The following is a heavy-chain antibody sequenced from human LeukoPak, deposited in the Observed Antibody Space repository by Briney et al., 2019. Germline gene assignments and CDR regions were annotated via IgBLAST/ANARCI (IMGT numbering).Heavy chain of an antibody. CDR2: IHYSGST. V-gene: IGHV4-39*02. CDR1: GGSISSNNYY. Sequence: SETLSLTCTVSGGSISSNNYYWGWIRQPPGKGLEWIGSIHYSGSTHSNPSLKSRVTISVDTSKNQFSLRLTSVTAADTAVYYCAREVEYYDSSGYRPHAFDIWGRGTLVTVSA. J-gene: IGHJ3*02. CDR3: AREVEYYDSSGYRPHAFDI. D-gene: IGHD3-22*01.